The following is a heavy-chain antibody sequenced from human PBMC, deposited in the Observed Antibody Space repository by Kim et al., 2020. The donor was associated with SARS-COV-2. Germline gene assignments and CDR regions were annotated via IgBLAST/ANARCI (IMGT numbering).Heavy chain of an antibody. Sequence: DSYTNYIPSFQGHVTISADKSISTAYLQWSSLKASDTAMYYCARQSWFDYWGQGTLVTVSS. D-gene: IGHD3-16*02. J-gene: IGHJ4*02. V-gene: IGHV5-10-1*01. CDR3: ARQSWFDY. CDR2: DSYT.